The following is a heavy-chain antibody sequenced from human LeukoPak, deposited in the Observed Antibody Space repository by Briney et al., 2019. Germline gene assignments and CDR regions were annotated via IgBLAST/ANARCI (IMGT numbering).Heavy chain of an antibody. CDR1: GFTLDDYG. V-gene: IGHV3-20*04. J-gene: IGHJ5*02. Sequence: GGSLRLSCAASGFTLDDYGMSWVRQAPGKGLEWVSDINWNGGRTGYTDSVKGRFTISRDNAKNSLYLQMNSLRAEDTALYYCARVIVGATRWFDPWGQGTLVTVSS. CDR2: INWNGGRT. CDR3: ARVIVGATRWFDP. D-gene: IGHD1-26*01.